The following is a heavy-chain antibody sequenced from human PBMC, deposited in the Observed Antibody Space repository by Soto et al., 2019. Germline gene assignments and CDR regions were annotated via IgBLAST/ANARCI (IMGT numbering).Heavy chain of an antibody. CDR1: GFTFSSYA. CDR3: ARDTYYYGSGSYGP. V-gene: IGHV3-30-3*01. J-gene: IGHJ5*02. CDR2: ISYDGSNK. Sequence: LRLSCAASGFTFSSYAMHWVRQAPGKGLEWVAVISYDGSNKYYADSVKGRFTISRDNAKNSLYLQMNSLRAEDTAVYYCARDTYYYGSGSYGPWGQGTLVTVSS. D-gene: IGHD3-10*01.